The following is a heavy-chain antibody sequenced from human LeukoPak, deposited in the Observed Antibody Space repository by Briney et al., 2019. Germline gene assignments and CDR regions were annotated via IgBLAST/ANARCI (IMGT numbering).Heavy chain of an antibody. CDR2: ISGSGATT. CDR1: GFTFSSYV. J-gene: IGHJ4*02. V-gene: IGHV3-23*01. D-gene: IGHD2-2*01. CDR3: AKRYCSSISCSLFDY. Sequence: GGPLRLSCAASGFTFSSYVMSWDRQAPGKGLEWVSAISGSGATTYYADSVKGRFTVSRDNSKNTLYLQMNSLRAEDTAVYYCAKRYCSSISCSLFDYWGQGTLVTVSS.